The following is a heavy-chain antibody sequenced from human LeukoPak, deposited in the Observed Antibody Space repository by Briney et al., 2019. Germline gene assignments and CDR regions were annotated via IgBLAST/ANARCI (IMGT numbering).Heavy chain of an antibody. CDR1: GFTFSSYG. J-gene: IGHJ4*02. D-gene: IGHD3-22*01. Sequence: GGSLRLSCAASGFTFSSYGMHWVRQAPGKGLEWVAVIWYDGSNKYYADSVKGRFTISRDNSKNTLYLQMNSLRAEDTAVYYCARDFSNCYDSSGYLALDYWGQGTLVTVSS. CDR3: ARDFSNCYDSSGYLALDY. V-gene: IGHV3-33*01. CDR2: IWYDGSNK.